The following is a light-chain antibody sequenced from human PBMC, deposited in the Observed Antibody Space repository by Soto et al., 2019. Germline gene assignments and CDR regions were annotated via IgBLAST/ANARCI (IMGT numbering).Light chain of an antibody. V-gene: IGKV3-20*01. CDR1: QTFGRTY. CDR3: QQFGTSPLYT. Sequence: ESVLTQSQGTLSVSPGERVTLSCRASQTFGRTYLAWYQQKPGQSPRLLIYDASSRATGIPDRFSGSGSGTDFTLTISRLVPEDYAVYHCQQFGTSPLYTFGQGTKVEIK. CDR2: DAS. J-gene: IGKJ2*01.